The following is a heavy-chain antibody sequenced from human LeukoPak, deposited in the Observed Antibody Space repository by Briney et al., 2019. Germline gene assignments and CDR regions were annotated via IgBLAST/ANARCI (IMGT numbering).Heavy chain of an antibody. CDR3: ARVRWGGLYYFDY. Sequence: GGSLRLSCAASGFTFSSYWMSWVRQAPGKGLVGVSRINDDGRSTNYADSVKGRFTISRDNAKNTLYLLINSLRAEDTAVYYCARVRWGGLYYFDYWGQGTLVTVSS. V-gene: IGHV3-74*01. J-gene: IGHJ4*02. CDR1: GFTFSSYW. D-gene: IGHD3-16*01. CDR2: INDDGRST.